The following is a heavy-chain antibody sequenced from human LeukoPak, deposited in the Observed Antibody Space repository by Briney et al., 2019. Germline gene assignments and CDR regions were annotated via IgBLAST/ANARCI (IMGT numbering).Heavy chain of an antibody. J-gene: IGHJ4*02. CDR1: GFTFSSYA. D-gene: IGHD6-13*01. CDR2: VSSTGGST. Sequence: GGSLRLSCAASGFTFSSYAMSWVRQAPGKGLEWVSSVSSTGGSTSYADSVKGRFTISRDNAKNTLYLQMNSLRAEDTAVYYCAKGHIAAAWGDYFVYWGEGALVTVSS. V-gene: IGHV3-23*01. CDR3: AKGHIAAAWGDYFVY.